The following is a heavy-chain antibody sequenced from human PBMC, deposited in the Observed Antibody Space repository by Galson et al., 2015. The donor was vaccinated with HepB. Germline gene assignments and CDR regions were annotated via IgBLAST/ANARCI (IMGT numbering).Heavy chain of an antibody. V-gene: IGHV2-70*01. J-gene: IGHJ4*02. CDR1: GFSLTTRGMC. CDR2: IDWDDDK. CDR3: ARIRCSTTSCYFDY. D-gene: IGHD2-2*01. Sequence: PALVKPTQTLTLTCTFSGFSLTTRGMCVSWIRQPPGKALEWLALIDWDDDKYYSTSLKTRLTISKDTSKNQVVLTMTNMDPVDTATYYCARIRCSTTSCYFDYWGQGTLVTVSS.